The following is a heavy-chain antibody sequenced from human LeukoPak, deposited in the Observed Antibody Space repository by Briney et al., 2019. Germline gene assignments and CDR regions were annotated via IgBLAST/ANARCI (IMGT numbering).Heavy chain of an antibody. CDR1: GYTFTSYD. V-gene: IGHV1-46*01. CDR2: INPSGGST. CDR3: ARGGAAAGYYFDY. D-gene: IGHD6-13*01. Sequence: ASVKVSCKASGYTFTSYDINWARQAPGQGLEWMGIINPSGGSTSYAQKFQGRVTMTRDTSTSTVYMELSSLRSEDTAVYYCARGGAAAGYYFDYWGQGTLVTVSS. J-gene: IGHJ4*02.